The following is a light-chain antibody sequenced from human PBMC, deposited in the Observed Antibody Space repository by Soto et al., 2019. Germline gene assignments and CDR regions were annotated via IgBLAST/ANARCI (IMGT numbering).Light chain of an antibody. CDR1: SSDVGGYNY. CDR3: SSHTSSSPYV. J-gene: IGLJ1*01. V-gene: IGLV2-14*01. CDR2: DVS. Sequence: QSALTQPASVSGSPGQSITISCTGSSSDVGGYNYVSWYQQHPGKAPKLMIYDVSNRPSGVSNRFSGSKSGNTASLTISGLQAEDEADYYCSSHTSSSPYVFRTGTKVT.